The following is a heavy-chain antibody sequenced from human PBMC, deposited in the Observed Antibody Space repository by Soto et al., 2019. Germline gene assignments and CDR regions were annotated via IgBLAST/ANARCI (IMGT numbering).Heavy chain of an antibody. Sequence: SETLSLTCTVSGGSISSYYWSWIRQPPGKGLEWIGYIYYSGSTNYNPSLKSRVTISVDTSKNQFSLKLSSVTAADTAVYYCARGPREYYYDSSGLNWFDPWGQGTLVTVSS. V-gene: IGHV4-59*01. J-gene: IGHJ5*02. CDR1: GGSISSYY. CDR2: IYYSGST. D-gene: IGHD3-22*01. CDR3: ARGPREYYYDSSGLNWFDP.